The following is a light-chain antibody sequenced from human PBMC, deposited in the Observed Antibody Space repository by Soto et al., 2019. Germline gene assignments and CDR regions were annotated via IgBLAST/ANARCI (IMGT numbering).Light chain of an antibody. J-gene: IGLJ3*02. V-gene: IGLV2-23*01. Sequence: QSVLTQPASVSGSPGQSITISCTGTSSDVGTYDLVSWYQHHPGAAPKLMIYEATRRPSGISNRFSGSKSGNTASLTISGLQAEDEADYYCCSFAGSNSWVLGGGTKVTVL. CDR1: SSDVGTYDL. CDR2: EAT. CDR3: CSFAGSNSWV.